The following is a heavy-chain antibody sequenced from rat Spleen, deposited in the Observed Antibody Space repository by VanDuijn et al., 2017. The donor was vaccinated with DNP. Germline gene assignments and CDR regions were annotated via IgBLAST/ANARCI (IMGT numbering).Heavy chain of an antibody. Sequence: EVQLVESGGGLVPPGRSMKLSCAASGFTFSNSDMAWVRQAPTKGLEWVASISTGGGNIYYRDSVKGRFTISRDNAKSTLYLQMDSLRSEDTATYFCSRGLGARFDYWGHGVMVTVSS. J-gene: IGHJ2*01. V-gene: IGHV5-25*01. CDR2: ISTGGGNI. D-gene: IGHD5-1*01. CDR1: GFTFSNSD. CDR3: SRGLGARFDY.